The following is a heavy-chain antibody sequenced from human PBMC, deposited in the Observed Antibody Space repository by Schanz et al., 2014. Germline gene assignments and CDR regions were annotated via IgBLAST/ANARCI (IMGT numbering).Heavy chain of an antibody. V-gene: IGHV3-23*01. CDR1: GFSFSSYA. Sequence: EVQLLESGGGLVEPGGSLRLSCAASGFSFSSYAMGWVRQARGKGLEWVSAMNESHSTIYYADSVKGRFTISRDNAKNSLYLQMNSLRAEDTAVYHCVSSGSYSSYAVWGQGTLVTVSS. CDR2: MNESHSTI. D-gene: IGHD3-10*01. CDR3: VSSGSYSSYAV. J-gene: IGHJ1*01.